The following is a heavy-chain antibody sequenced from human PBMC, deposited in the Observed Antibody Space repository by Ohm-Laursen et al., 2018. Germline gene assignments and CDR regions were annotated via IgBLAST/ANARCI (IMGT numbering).Heavy chain of an antibody. V-gene: IGHV3-7*01. CDR2: IEQDGSEK. CDR1: GFTFSSYC. D-gene: IGHD1-7*01. Sequence: SLRLSCTASGFTFSSYCMSWVRQAPGKGLEWVANIEQDGSEKYYVDSVKGRFTISRDNAKNSLYLQMNSLRAEDTAVYYCARDRQKLELRGGFDYWGQGTLVTVSS. J-gene: IGHJ4*02. CDR3: ARDRQKLELRGGFDY.